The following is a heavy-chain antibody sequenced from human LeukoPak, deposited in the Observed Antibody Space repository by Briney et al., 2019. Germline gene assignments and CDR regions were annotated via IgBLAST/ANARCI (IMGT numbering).Heavy chain of an antibody. CDR1: GGSISSYY. V-gene: IGHV4-59*01. CDR3: ASDIAAAGVFTFDY. CDR2: IYHSGST. D-gene: IGHD6-13*01. J-gene: IGHJ4*02. Sequence: SETLSLTCTVSGGSISSYYWSWIRQPPGKGLEWIGYIYHSGSTNYNPSLKSRVTISVDTSKNQFSLKLSSVTAADTAVYYCASDIAAAGVFTFDYWGQGTLATVSS.